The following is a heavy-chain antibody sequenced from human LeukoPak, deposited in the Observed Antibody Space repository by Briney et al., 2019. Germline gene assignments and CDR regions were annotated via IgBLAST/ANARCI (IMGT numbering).Heavy chain of an antibody. CDR2: ISYDGSNK. CDR1: RFTFSSYA. D-gene: IGHD1-1*01. CDR3: AREYQGHWDY. V-gene: IGHV3-30*04. J-gene: IGHJ4*02. Sequence: GGSLRLSCAASRFTFSSYAMHWVRQAPGKGREWVAVISYDGSNKYYADSVKGRFTISRDNSKNTLYLQMNSLRAEDTAVYYCAREYQGHWDYWGQGTLVTVSS.